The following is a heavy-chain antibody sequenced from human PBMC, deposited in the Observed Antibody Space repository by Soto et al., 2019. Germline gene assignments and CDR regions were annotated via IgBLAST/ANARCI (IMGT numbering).Heavy chain of an antibody. CDR1: GYTFTSYD. V-gene: IGHV1-8*01. CDR3: ARAGHNFGPRDTIFGVVIIRYNWFDP. D-gene: IGHD3-3*01. CDR2: MNPNSGNT. Sequence: ASVKVSCKASGYTFTSYDINWVRQATGQGLEWMGWMNPNSGNTGYAQKFQGRVTMTRNTSISTAYMELSSLRSEETAVYYCARAGHNFGPRDTIFGVVIIRYNWFDPWGQGTLVTVSS. J-gene: IGHJ5*02.